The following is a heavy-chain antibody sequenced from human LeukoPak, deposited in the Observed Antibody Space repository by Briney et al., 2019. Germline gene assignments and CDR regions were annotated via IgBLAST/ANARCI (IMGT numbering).Heavy chain of an antibody. CDR3: ARGRRDGYNLGY. V-gene: IGHV3-53*01. D-gene: IGHD5-24*01. CDR2: IYSGGTT. CDR1: GFNVTTNY. J-gene: IGHJ4*02. Sequence: KSGGSLRLSCAASGFNVTTNYMSWDRQAPGKGLEWVSVIYSGGTTYYADSVKGRFTISRDISKNTLSLQMNSLRAEDTAVYYCARGRRDGYNLGYWGQGTLVAVSS.